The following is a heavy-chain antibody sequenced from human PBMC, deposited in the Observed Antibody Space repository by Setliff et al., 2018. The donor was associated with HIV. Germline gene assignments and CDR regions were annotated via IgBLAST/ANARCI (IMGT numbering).Heavy chain of an antibody. CDR2: ISGSGGST. CDR3: ARVVVAATTWYFDL. V-gene: IGHV3-23*01. D-gene: IGHD2-15*01. Sequence: PGGSLRLSCAASGFTFSSYAMSWVRQAPGKGLEWVSAISGSGGSTYYADSVKGRFTISRDNSKNTLYLQMNSLRAEDTAVYYCARVVVAATTWYFDLWGRGTLVTVSS. J-gene: IGHJ2*01. CDR1: GFTFSSYA.